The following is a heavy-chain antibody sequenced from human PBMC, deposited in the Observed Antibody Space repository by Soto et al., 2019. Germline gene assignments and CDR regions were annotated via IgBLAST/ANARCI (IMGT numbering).Heavy chain of an antibody. D-gene: IGHD3-22*01. CDR1: GASFAAYY. CDR2: ISHTGSA. CDR3: ARGYYFDSSGFFYSQFYAMDV. V-gene: IGHV4-34*01. Sequence: PSETLSLTCTVSGASFAAYYWTWVRQPPGKGLEWIGEISHTGSANYNPSLQSRVTISAVTSKSQFSLKLTSVTAADTAVYYCARGYYFDSSGFFYSQFYAMDVWGQGTTVTVS. J-gene: IGHJ6*02.